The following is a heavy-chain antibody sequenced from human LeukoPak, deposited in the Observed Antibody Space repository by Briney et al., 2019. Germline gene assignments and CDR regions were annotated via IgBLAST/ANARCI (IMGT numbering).Heavy chain of an antibody. D-gene: IGHD3-3*02. V-gene: IGHV3-20*04. J-gene: IGHJ4*02. CDR1: GFTFVDYG. CDR2: INYNGAIT. CDR3: ARDRLGPSFSVSHFDL. Sequence: GASLRLSCATSGFTFVDYGLSWVRRAPGKGLEWLCAINYNGAITDYADSVKGRFTISRDNAKNSLYLRMDSLRAADTALYYCARDRLGPSFSVSHFDLWGQGTLDTVSS.